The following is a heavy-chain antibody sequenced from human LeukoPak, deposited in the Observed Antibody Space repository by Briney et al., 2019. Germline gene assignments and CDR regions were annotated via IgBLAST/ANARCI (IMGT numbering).Heavy chain of an antibody. J-gene: IGHJ4*02. V-gene: IGHV4-59*08. Sequence: SETLSLTCTVSGGSISGYSWSWIRQPPGKGLEWIGYIYYSGGTSYNPSLKSRLSISVDTSKNQFSLKLNSVTAADTAVYYCVRSSLYDSAGYYFDFWGLGALVTVSS. CDR3: VRSSLYDSAGYYFDF. CDR1: GGSISGYS. CDR2: IYYSGGT. D-gene: IGHD3-22*01.